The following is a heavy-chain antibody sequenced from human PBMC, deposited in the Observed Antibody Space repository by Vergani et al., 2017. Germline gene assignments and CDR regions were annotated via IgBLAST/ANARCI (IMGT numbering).Heavy chain of an antibody. CDR3: ARDGGRGHPADY. CDR1: GFTFSSYG. D-gene: IGHD3-16*01. CDR2: IWHDGSNK. J-gene: IGHJ4*02. V-gene: IGHV3-33*01. Sequence: QVQLVESGGGVVQPGRSLRLSCAASGFTFSSYGMHWVRQAPGKGLEWVAVIWHDGSNKYYADSVKGRFTISRDNSKNTLYLQMNSLRAEDTAVYYCARDGGRGHPADYWGQGTLVTVSS.